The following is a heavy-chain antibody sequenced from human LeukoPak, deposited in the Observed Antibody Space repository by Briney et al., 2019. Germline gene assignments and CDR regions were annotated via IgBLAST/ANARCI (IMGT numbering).Heavy chain of an antibody. Sequence: SETLSLTCTVSGGSVSSSSYYWGWIRQPPGKGLEWIGNIYYSRSTYYNPSLKSRVTISVDTSKNQLSLKMNSVTAADTAVYYCANPLRSSGDKSTAHFDYWVHGTLVIVSS. CDR1: GGSVSSSSYY. D-gene: IGHD7-27*01. J-gene: IGHJ4*01. V-gene: IGHV4-39*01. CDR3: ANPLRSSGDKSTAHFDY. CDR2: IYYSRST.